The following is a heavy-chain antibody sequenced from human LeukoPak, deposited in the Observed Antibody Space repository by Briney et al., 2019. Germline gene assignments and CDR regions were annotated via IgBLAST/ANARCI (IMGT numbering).Heavy chain of an antibody. J-gene: IGHJ4*02. Sequence: SETLSLTCTVSGGSISTYSWCWIRQAAGKRLEWIGCFYTSGTTNYNPSLKSRVAMSVDTSKNQFPLRLSSVTAADTAVYYCARPGNYDFWSPYEDWGQGSLVTVSS. CDR1: GGSISTYS. CDR3: ARPGNYDFWSPYED. D-gene: IGHD3-3*01. CDR2: FYTSGTT. V-gene: IGHV4-4*07.